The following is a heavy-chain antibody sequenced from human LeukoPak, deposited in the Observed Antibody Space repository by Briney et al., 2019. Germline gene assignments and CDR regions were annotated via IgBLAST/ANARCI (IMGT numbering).Heavy chain of an antibody. CDR3: APPKGVVDTPGGTN. CDR2: ISSSSSYI. CDR1: GFTFSSYA. Sequence: PGGSLRLSCAASGFTFSSYAMSWVRQAPGKGLEWVSSISSSSSYIYYADSVKGRFTISRDNAKNSLYLQMNSLRAEDTAVYYCAPPKGVVDTPGGTNWGQGTLVTVSS. V-gene: IGHV3-21*01. J-gene: IGHJ4*02. D-gene: IGHD3-22*01.